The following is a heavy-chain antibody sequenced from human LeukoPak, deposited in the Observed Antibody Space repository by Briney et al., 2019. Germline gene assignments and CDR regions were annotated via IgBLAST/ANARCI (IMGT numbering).Heavy chain of an antibody. J-gene: IGHJ4*02. D-gene: IGHD6-19*01. V-gene: IGHV3-64D*06. CDR3: VKDFGSGSFDY. Sequence: RGSLRLSCSASGFTFSRYAMHCGRQTPAKGLEYVSAISINGGSTYYADSVKGRFTIYRDNSKNTLYLQMSSLRAEDTAVYYCVKDFGSGSFDYWGQGTLVTVSS. CDR2: ISINGGST. CDR1: GFTFSRYA.